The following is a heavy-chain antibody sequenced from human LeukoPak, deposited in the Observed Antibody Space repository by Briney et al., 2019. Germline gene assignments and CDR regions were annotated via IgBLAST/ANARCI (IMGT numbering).Heavy chain of an antibody. D-gene: IGHD6-13*01. J-gene: IGHJ4*02. CDR1: GFTFSSYS. CDR2: ISSSSSYI. Sequence: PGGSLRLSCAASGFTFSSYSMNWVRQAPGKGLEWVSSISSSSSYIYYADSVKGRFTISRDNAKNSLYLQMNSLRAEDTAVYYCARESVGYSSSWRFDYWGQGTLVTVSS. V-gene: IGHV3-21*01. CDR3: ARESVGYSSSWRFDY.